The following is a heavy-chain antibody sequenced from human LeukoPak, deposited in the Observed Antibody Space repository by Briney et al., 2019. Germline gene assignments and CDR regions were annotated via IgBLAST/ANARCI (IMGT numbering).Heavy chain of an antibody. J-gene: IGHJ5*02. Sequence: PSETLSLTCTVSGGSISSYYWSWIRQPPGKGLEWIGYVCYSGSTTYNPSLKSRVTISVDTSKNQFSLKLSSVTAADTAVYYCARAPYTSGFYFFDPWGQGTLVTVSS. CDR3: ARAPYTSGFYFFDP. V-gene: IGHV4-59*13. D-gene: IGHD3-22*01. CDR1: GGSISSYY. CDR2: VCYSGST.